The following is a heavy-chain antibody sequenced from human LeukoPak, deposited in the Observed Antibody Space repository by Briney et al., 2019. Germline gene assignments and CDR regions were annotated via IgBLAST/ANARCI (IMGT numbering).Heavy chain of an antibody. J-gene: IGHJ4*02. CDR2: ISGNGGST. V-gene: IGHV3-64D*06. D-gene: IGHD3-9*01. CDR3: VKDRSDILTGPGSN. Sequence: GGSLRLSCSASGFTFSSYAMHWVRQAPGKGLEYVSAISGNGGSTYYADSVKGRFTISRDNSKNTLCLQMSSLRAEDTAVYYCVKDRSDILTGPGSNWGQGTLVTVSS. CDR1: GFTFSSYA.